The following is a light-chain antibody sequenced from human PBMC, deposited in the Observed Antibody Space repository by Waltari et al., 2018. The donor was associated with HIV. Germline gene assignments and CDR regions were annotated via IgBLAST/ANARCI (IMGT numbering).Light chain of an antibody. CDR2: DVT. CDR1: SNYVGGYNY. CDR3: TSYTSNTAWV. J-gene: IGLJ3*02. Sequence: QSALTQPAPVSGSPGQSITLSCTGTSNYVGGYNYVSWYQQYPGKPPKLMIYDVTDRPSGVSNRFSGSKSGNTASLTISGLQAEDEADYYCTSYTSNTAWVFGGGTKVTVL. V-gene: IGLV2-14*01.